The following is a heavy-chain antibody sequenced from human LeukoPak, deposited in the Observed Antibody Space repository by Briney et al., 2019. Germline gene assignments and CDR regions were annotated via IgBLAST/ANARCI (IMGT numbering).Heavy chain of an antibody. V-gene: IGHV5-51*01. CDR3: VYCSGGSSSYGMDV. J-gene: IGHJ6*02. CDR2: IYLGDSDT. Sequence: GESLKISCKGAGYSFTSSRTAWVRQMPGKGLEWMGIIYLGDSDTRYSPSFQGQVTISADKSISTAYLQWSSLKASDTALYFCVYCSGGSSSYGMDVWGQGTTVTVSS. CDR1: GYSFTSSR. D-gene: IGHD2-15*01.